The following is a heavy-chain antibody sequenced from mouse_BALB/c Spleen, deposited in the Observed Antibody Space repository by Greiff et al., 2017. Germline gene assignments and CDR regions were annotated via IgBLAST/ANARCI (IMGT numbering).Heavy chain of an antibody. D-gene: IGHD2-10*01. CDR1: GFTFSSYA. V-gene: IGHV5-6-5*01. CDR2: ISSGGST. CDR3: ARAYYGKGWYFDV. Sequence: EVKLVESGGGLVKPGGSLKLSCAASGFTFSSYAMSWVRQTPEKRLEWVASISSGGSTYYPDSVKGRFTISRDNARNILYLQMSSLRSEDTAMYYCARAYYGKGWYFDVWGAGTTVTVSS. J-gene: IGHJ1*01.